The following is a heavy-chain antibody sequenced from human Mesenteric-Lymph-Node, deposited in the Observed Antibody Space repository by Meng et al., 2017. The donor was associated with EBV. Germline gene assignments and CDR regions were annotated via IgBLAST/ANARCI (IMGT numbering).Heavy chain of an antibody. CDR3: ARQQGNSGGDY. V-gene: IGHV5-51*01. CDR1: GYSFTSYW. J-gene: IGHJ4*02. CDR2: IYPGDSDT. D-gene: IGHD4-23*01. Sequence: AAKAKKPGGCLKIPCKGSGYSFTSYWIGWVCQMPGKGLEWMGIIYPGDSDTRYSPSFQGQVTISADKSISTAYLQWSSLKASDTAMYYCARQQGNSGGDYWGQGTLVTVSS.